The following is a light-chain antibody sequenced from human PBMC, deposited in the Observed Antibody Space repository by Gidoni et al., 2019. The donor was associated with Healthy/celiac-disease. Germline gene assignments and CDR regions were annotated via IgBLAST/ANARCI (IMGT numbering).Light chain of an antibody. Sequence: QSSLTQPASVSGSPGQSITISCTATSSDVGGYNYFSWHQQHPGKAPNLMIYEVSNRPAGVSNRFSGSKSGNTASLTISGIQAEDEADYYCSSYTSSSLYVFGTGTKVTVL. CDR3: SSYTSSSLYV. V-gene: IGLV2-14*01. J-gene: IGLJ1*01. CDR2: EVS. CDR1: SSDVGGYNY.